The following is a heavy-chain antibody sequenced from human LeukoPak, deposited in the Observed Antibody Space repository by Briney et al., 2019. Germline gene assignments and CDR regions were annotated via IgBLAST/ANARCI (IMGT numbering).Heavy chain of an antibody. D-gene: IGHD2-2*01. CDR2: IYHSGST. Sequence: SETLSLTCAVSGGSLSSSNWWSWVRQPPGKGLEWIGEIYHSGSTNYNPSLKSRVTISVDKSKNQFSLKLSSVTAADTAVYYCARDGQLRGAFDIWGQGTMITVSS. J-gene: IGHJ3*02. CDR3: ARDGQLRGAFDI. V-gene: IGHV4-4*02. CDR1: GGSLSSSNW.